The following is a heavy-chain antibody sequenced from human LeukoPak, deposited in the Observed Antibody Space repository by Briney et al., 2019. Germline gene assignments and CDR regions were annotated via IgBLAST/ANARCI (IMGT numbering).Heavy chain of an antibody. CDR1: GGSINSGDYY. CDR3: ARDRAYYYDRTGYRIDY. J-gene: IGHJ4*02. D-gene: IGHD3-22*01. CDR2: IYYSGNT. V-gene: IGHV4-30-4*01. Sequence: SETLSLTCTVSGGSINSGDYYWSRLRQSPGKGLDWIGYIYYSGNTYYNPSLKSRVTISIDTSKNQFSLNLTSVTAADTAVYYCARDRAYYYDRTGYRIDYWGQGTLVTVSS.